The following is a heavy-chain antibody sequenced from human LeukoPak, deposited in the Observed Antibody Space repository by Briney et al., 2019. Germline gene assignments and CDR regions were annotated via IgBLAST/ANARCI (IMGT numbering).Heavy chain of an antibody. D-gene: IGHD2-2*01. CDR3: ARGRYCSSTSCSDYFDY. J-gene: IGHJ4*02. Sequence: GRSPRLSCAASGFTFSSYGMHWVRQAPGKGLEWVAVIWYDGSNKYYADSVKGRFTISRDNSKNTLYLQMNSLRAEDTAVYYCARGRYCSSTSCSDYFDYWGQGTLVTVSS. CDR2: IWYDGSNK. CDR1: GFTFSSYG. V-gene: IGHV3-33*01.